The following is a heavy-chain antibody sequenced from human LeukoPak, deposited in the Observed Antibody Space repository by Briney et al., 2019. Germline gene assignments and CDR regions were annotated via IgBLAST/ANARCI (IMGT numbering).Heavy chain of an antibody. J-gene: IGHJ4*02. CDR1: GFTFSSYS. Sequence: GGSLRLSCAASGFTFSSYSMNWVRRAPGKGLEWVSSISSSSSYIYYADSVKGRFTISRDNAKNSLYLQMNSLRAEDTAVYYCARLGGNWGYYFDYWGQGTLVTVSS. D-gene: IGHD4-23*01. CDR3: ARLGGNWGYYFDY. V-gene: IGHV3-21*01. CDR2: ISSSSSYI.